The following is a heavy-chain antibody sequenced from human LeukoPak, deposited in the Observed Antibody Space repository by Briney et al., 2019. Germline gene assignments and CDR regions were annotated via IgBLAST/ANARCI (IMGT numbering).Heavy chain of an antibody. Sequence: SETLSLTCTVSGGSISSYYWSWIRQPPGKGLEWIGYISYSGSTNYNPSLKSRVTISVDRSKNQFSLRLTSVTAADTAVYYCARDRYIVASLGDAFDLWGQGTLVTVSS. D-gene: IGHD5-12*01. CDR3: ARDRYIVASLGDAFDL. J-gene: IGHJ3*01. CDR1: GGSISSYY. CDR2: ISYSGST. V-gene: IGHV4-59*12.